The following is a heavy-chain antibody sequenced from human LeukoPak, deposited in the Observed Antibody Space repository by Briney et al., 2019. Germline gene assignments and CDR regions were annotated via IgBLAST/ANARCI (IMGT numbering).Heavy chain of an antibody. D-gene: IGHD1-26*01. V-gene: IGHV3-74*01. CDR2: TNSDGSST. CDR3: ARVWGDYMDV. CDR1: GFTFSSDW. Sequence: GGSLRLSCEASGFTFSSDWMHWVRQAPGKGLVWVSRTNSDGSSTTYTDSVKGRFIISRDNAKNTLYLQMNSLRDEDTAVYYCARVWGDYMDVWGKGTTVTVSS. J-gene: IGHJ6*03.